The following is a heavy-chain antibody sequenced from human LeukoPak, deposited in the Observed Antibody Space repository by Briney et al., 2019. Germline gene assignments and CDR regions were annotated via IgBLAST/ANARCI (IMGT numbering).Heavy chain of an antibody. Sequence: SGTLSLTCAVSGGSISSSNWGSGVRQPPGEGLEGIGEIYHSGSTNYNPSLKSRVSISVDKSKNQFSLKLSSVTPADTAVYYCARVGYYYYYMDVWGKGTPVTISS. CDR3: ARVGYYYYYMDV. J-gene: IGHJ6*03. D-gene: IGHD3-10*01. CDR1: GGSISSSNW. CDR2: IYHSGST. V-gene: IGHV4-4*02.